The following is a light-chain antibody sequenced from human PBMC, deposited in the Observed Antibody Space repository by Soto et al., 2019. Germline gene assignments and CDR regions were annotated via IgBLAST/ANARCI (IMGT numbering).Light chain of an antibody. Sequence: EIVMTQSPATLSVSPGERATLSCRASQSVSSNLAWYQQKPGQAPRLLIYGASTRATGIPARFSGSGSGTEFTLTTSSLQSEDFAAYFCQQYNNWPPWTFGQGTKVDIK. CDR2: GAS. V-gene: IGKV3-15*01. CDR1: QSVSSN. J-gene: IGKJ1*01. CDR3: QQYNNWPPWT.